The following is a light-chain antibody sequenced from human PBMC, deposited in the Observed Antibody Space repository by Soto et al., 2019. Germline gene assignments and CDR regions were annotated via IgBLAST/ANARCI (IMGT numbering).Light chain of an antibody. CDR3: QQRSNWPPTLT. J-gene: IGKJ4*01. CDR2: DAS. V-gene: IGKV3-11*01. Sequence: EIVLTQSPATLSWSPGERATLSCRASQSVTTYLAWCQHKPGQAPRLLIYDASNRATGIPARFSGSGSGTDFTLTISSLEPEDFAVYYCQQRSNWPPTLTFGGGTKVDIK. CDR1: QSVTTY.